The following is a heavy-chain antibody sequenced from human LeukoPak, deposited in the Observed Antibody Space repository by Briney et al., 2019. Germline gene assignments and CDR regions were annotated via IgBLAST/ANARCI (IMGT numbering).Heavy chain of an antibody. D-gene: IGHD5-18*01. CDR1: GGTFSSYA. V-gene: IGHV1-69*04. CDR3: ARATDTAMFLFDP. CDR2: IIPILGIA. Sequence: GASVKVSCKASGGTFSSYAISWVRQAPGQGLEWMGRIIPILGIANYAQKFQGRVTITADKSTSTAYMELSSLRSEDTAVYYCARATDTAMFLFDPWGQGTLVTVSS. J-gene: IGHJ5*02.